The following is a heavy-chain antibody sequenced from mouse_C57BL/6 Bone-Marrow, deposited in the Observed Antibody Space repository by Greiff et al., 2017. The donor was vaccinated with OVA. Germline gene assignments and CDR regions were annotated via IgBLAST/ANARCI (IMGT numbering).Heavy chain of an antibody. J-gene: IGHJ1*03. CDR3: ARAHYYGSSPYWYFDV. Sequence: EVQGVESGPGLAKPSQTLSLTCSVTGYSITSDYWNWIRKFPGNKLEYMGYISYSGSTYYNPSLKSRISITRDTSKNQYYLQLNSVTTEDTATYYCARAHYYGSSPYWYFDVWGTGTTVTVSS. CDR2: ISYSGST. D-gene: IGHD1-1*01. V-gene: IGHV3-8*01. CDR1: GYSITSDY.